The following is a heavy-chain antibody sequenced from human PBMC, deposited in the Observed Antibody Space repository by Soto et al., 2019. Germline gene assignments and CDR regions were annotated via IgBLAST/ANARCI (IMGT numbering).Heavy chain of an antibody. CDR2: ISYDGSNK. D-gene: IGHD5-12*01. Sequence: QVQLVESGGGVVQPGRSLRLSCAASGFTFSSYAMHWVRQAPGKGLEWVAVISYDGSNKYYADSVKGRFTISRDNSKNTLYLQMNSLRAEDTAVYYCGSLRGYSGYDYNYYYYGMDVGGQGTTVTVSS. CDR1: GFTFSSYA. J-gene: IGHJ6*02. CDR3: GSLRGYSGYDYNYYYYGMDV. V-gene: IGHV3-30-3*01.